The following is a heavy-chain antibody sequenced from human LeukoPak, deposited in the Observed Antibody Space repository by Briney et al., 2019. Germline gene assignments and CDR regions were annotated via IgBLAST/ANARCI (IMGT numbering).Heavy chain of an antibody. J-gene: IGHJ3*02. V-gene: IGHV4-61*02. CDR3: AMRLVGPGAFGI. Sequence: SETLSFTCTVSGGSISSNTYFYNWIRQPAGKVLEWIGRIYSSGRTDYNPSLNSRVTISVDTSKNQFSLKLISVTAADMAVYYCAMRLVGPGAFGIWGQGTMVTVSS. D-gene: IGHD2-8*02. CDR1: GGSISSNTYF. CDR2: IYSSGRT.